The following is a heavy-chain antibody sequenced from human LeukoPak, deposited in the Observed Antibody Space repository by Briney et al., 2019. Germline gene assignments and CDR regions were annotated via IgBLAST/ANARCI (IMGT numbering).Heavy chain of an antibody. D-gene: IGHD6-13*01. CDR2: IYYTGTT. J-gene: IGHJ5*02. CDR1: GGSISSTAYY. V-gene: IGHV4-39*01. Sequence: SETLSLTCTVSGGSISSTAYYWGWVRQPPGKGLDWIGSIYYTGTTYYSPSLQTRATLSFDTSKNQFSLKLTSVTAADTAVYFCARRPIAAGNNWFDPWGQGTLVTVSS. CDR3: ARRPIAAGNNWFDP.